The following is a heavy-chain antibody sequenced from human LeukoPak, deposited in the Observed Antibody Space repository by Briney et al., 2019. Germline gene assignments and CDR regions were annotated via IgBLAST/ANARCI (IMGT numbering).Heavy chain of an antibody. D-gene: IGHD5-18*01. V-gene: IGHV3-30*04. CDR2: FPNDGNTE. J-gene: IGHJ4*02. CDR3: AREDSAMDY. CDR1: GFTFKNYV. Sequence: PGRSLRLSCAASGFTFKNYVMHWVRQAPGKGLEWVALFPNDGNTEYYTNSVKGRFTISRDNSKSTLYLQMNSLGPEDTAVYCCAREDSAMDYWGQGTLVTVSS.